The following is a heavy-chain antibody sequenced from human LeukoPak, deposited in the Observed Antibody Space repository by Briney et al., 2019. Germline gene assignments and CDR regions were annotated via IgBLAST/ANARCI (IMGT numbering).Heavy chain of an antibody. V-gene: IGHV3-74*01. J-gene: IGHJ4*02. CDR1: GFAFSSYW. D-gene: IGHD4-17*01. Sequence: GGSLRLSCAASGFAFSSYWLHWVRHAPGKGLVWVSRVNSDGSSTNYADSVKGRFTISRDNSKNSLYLQMNSLRAEDTALYYCAKASNPGYGDYVGDYFDYWGQGTLVTVSS. CDR2: VNSDGSST. CDR3: AKASNPGYGDYVGDYFDY.